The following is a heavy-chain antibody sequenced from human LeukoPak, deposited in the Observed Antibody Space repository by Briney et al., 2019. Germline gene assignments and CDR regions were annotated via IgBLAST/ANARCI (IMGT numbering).Heavy chain of an antibody. CDR1: GFTFSSYW. D-gene: IGHD1-20*01. V-gene: IGHV3-21*01. CDR3: ARDLLTGTTTQYFDY. Sequence: PGGSLRLSCAASGFTFSSYWMSWVRQAPGKGLEWVSSISSSSSSYIYYADSVKGRFTISRDNAKNSLYLQMNSLRAEDTAVYYCARDLLTGTTTQYFDYWGQGTLVTVSS. CDR2: ISSSSSSYI. J-gene: IGHJ4*02.